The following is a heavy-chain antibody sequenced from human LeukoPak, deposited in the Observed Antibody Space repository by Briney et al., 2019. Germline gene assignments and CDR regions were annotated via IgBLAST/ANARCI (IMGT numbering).Heavy chain of an antibody. CDR1: GFTFSNYW. J-gene: IGHJ3*02. CDR3: ARDDQLGYFDWLGYHDAFGI. CDR2: IRQDGDDK. V-gene: IGHV3-7*01. Sequence: GGSLRLSCAASGFTFSNYWMSWVRQAPGKGLEWVANIRQDGDDKKYVDSVKGRFTISRDNAKNSVYLQMNSLRAEDTAVYYCARDDQLGYFDWLGYHDAFGIWGQGTMVTVSS. D-gene: IGHD3-9*01.